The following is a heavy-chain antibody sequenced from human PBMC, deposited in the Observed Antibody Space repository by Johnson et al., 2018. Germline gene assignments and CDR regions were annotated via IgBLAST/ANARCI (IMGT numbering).Heavy chain of an antibody. CDR1: GFTFSRHP. Sequence: VQLVESGGGVVQPGRSLRLSCAASGFTFSRHPMHWVRQAPGKGLEWVAVISYDGDNQFYADSAKVRFTISRDDSKNTLFLQMSSLRVEDTAVYYCASERGLGYCSGGTCYGELDPWGQGTLVTVSS. D-gene: IGHD2-15*01. CDR3: ASERGLGYCSGGTCYGELDP. J-gene: IGHJ5*02. V-gene: IGHV3-30-3*01. CDR2: ISYDGDNQ.